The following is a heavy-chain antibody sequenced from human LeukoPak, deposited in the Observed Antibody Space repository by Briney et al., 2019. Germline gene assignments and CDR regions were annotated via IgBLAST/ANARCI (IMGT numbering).Heavy chain of an antibody. D-gene: IGHD3-16*01. Sequence: GGSLRLSCAASGFTFSSYEMNWVRQAPGKGLEWVSYISSSGSTIYYADSVKGRFTISRDSAKNSLYLQMNSLRAEDTAVYYCARAGGSTADFDYWGQGTLVTVSS. V-gene: IGHV3-48*03. CDR2: ISSSGSTI. CDR1: GFTFSSYE. CDR3: ARAGGSTADFDY. J-gene: IGHJ4*02.